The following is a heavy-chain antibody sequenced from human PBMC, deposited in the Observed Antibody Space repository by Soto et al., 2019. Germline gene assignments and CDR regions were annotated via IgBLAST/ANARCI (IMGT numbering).Heavy chain of an antibody. CDR1: GYTFTGYY. CDR2: INPNSGGT. D-gene: IGHD2-8*01. CDR3: ARAPGYCTNGVCYPLYYYYGMDV. Sequence: VASVKFSCKASGYTFTGYYMHWVRQAPGQGLEWMGWINPNSGGTNYAQKFQGRVTMTRDTSISTAYMELSRLRSDDTAVYYCARAPGYCTNGVCYPLYYYYGMDVWGQGTTVTVSS. V-gene: IGHV1-2*02. J-gene: IGHJ6*02.